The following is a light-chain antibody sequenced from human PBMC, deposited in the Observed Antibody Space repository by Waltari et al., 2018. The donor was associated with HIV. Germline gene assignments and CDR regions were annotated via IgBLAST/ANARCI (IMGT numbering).Light chain of an antibody. Sequence: SVLTQPPSVSGAPGQSVSISCSGNASHIGAGIDVHWYRHSQVTATILVNFGCTDRTPGMADRFSGSRALNSVSLDISGLRAGDAGNYFSQSYDISLTGLWVFGGGTKLTVL. CDR1: ASHIGAGID. CDR2: GCT. V-gene: IGLV1-40*01. J-gene: IGLJ3*02. CDR3: QSYDISLTGLWV.